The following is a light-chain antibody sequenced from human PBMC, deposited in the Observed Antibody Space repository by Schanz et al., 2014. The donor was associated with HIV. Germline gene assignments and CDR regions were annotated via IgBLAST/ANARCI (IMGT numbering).Light chain of an antibody. V-gene: IGKV3-20*01. CDR1: QNVRNS. CDR2: GAS. Sequence: EIVLTQSPGTLSLSPGGRATLSCRASQNVRNSLAWYQQKPGQAPRLLISGASKRATGIPDRFIGSGSGTDFTLTINRLEPEDFAVYYCQSYAGSFGPGTKVD. CDR3: QSYAGS. J-gene: IGKJ3*01.